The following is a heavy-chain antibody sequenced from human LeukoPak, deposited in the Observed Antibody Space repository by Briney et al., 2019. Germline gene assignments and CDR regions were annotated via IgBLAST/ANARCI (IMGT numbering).Heavy chain of an antibody. CDR1: GFTFRSYA. D-gene: IGHD5-12*01. J-gene: IGHJ4*02. CDR2: VSYDGSNK. Sequence: HPGGSLRLSCVASGFTFRSYAIHWVRQTPGKGLEWVAVVSYDGSNKYYADSMKGRFTISRDNSKNTVYLQMNRLRAEDTAVYYCARVGILTRGYSHGYHCWGQGTLVTVSS. CDR3: ARVGILTRGYSHGYHC. V-gene: IGHV3-30-3*01.